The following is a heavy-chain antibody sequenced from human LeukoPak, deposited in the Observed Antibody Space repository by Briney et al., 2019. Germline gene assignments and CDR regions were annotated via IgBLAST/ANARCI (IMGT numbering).Heavy chain of an antibody. CDR3: AKQETVTYPLGYFDY. V-gene: IGHV3-48*03. CDR1: GFTFSSYE. J-gene: IGHJ4*02. D-gene: IGHD4-17*01. Sequence: GGSLRLSCAASGFTFSSYEMNWVRQAPGKGLEWVSYISSSGSTIYYADSVKGRFTISRDNSKNTLYLQMNSLRAEDTAVYYCAKQETVTYPLGYFDYWGQGTLVTVSS. CDR2: ISSSGSTI.